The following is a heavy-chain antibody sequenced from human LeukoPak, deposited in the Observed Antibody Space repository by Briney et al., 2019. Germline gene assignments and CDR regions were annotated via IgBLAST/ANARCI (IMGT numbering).Heavy chain of an antibody. CDR2: IYPGDSDT. V-gene: IGHV5-51*01. CDR3: ARSTATYYHYYGMDV. J-gene: IGHJ6*02. Sequence: GESLKISCKGSGYSFTSYWIGWVRQMPGKGLEWMGIIYPGDSDTRYSPSFQGQVTISADKSISTAYLQWSSLKASDTAMYYCARSTATYYHYYGMDVWGQGTTVTVSS. D-gene: IGHD2-21*02. CDR1: GYSFTSYW.